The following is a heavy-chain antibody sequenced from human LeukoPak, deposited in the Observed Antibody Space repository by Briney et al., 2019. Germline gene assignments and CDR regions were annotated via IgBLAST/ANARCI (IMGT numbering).Heavy chain of an antibody. V-gene: IGHV4-4*07. CDR3: ARRGVLRYFDWLGLHKNWFDP. J-gene: IGHJ5*02. D-gene: IGHD3-9*01. CDR2: IYTSGST. CDR1: GGSISSYY. Sequence: SETLSLTCTVSGGSISSYYWSWIRQPAGKGLEWIGRIYTSGSTNYNPSLKSRVTMSVDTSKNQFSLKLSSVTAADTAVYYCARRGVLRYFDWLGLHKNWFDPWGQGTLVTVSS.